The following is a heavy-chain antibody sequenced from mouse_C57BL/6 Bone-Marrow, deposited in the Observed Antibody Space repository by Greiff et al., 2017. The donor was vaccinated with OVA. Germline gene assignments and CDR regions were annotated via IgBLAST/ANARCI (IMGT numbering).Heavy chain of an antibody. Sequence: VKLQQPGAELVMPGASVKLSCKASGYTFTSYWMHWVKQRPGQGLEWIGEIDPSDSYTNYNQKFKGKSTLTVDKSSSTAYMQLSSLTSEDSAVYYCARGNSSYAMDYWGQGTSVTVSS. CDR3: ARGNSSYAMDY. CDR2: IDPSDSYT. V-gene: IGHV1-69*01. CDR1: GYTFTSYW. J-gene: IGHJ4*01.